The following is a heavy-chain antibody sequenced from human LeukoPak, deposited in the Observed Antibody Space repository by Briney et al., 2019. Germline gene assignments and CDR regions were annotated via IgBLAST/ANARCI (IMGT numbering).Heavy chain of an antibody. CDR1: GGSISSGDYY. D-gene: IGHD2-15*01. Sequence: SQTLSLTCTVSGGSISSGDYYWSWIRQPPGKGLEWIGEIYHSGSTNYNPSLKSRVTISVDKSKNQFSLKLSSVTAADTAVYYCARDHCSGGSCYSPWFDPWGQGTLVTVSS. CDR3: ARDHCSGGSCYSPWFDP. V-gene: IGHV4-30-4*01. CDR2: IYHSGST. J-gene: IGHJ5*02.